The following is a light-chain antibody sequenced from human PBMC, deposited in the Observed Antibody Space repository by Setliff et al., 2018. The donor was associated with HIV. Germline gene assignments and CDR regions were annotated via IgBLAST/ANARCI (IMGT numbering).Light chain of an antibody. CDR2: DVS. V-gene: IGLV2-14*03. J-gene: IGLJ1*01. CDR1: NSDIGGYNY. CDR3: SSHTSNTSYV. Sequence: QSALAQPASVSGSPGQSITISCTGTNSDIGGYNYVSWYQQHPGKAPKLMIYDVSYRPSGVSNRFSGSKSGNTASLTISGLQAEDEADYYCSSHTSNTSYVFGAGTKVT.